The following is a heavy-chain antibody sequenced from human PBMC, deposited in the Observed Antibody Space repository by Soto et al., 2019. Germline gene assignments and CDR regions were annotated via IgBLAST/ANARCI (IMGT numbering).Heavy chain of an antibody. CDR3: ARDQRTTMRPEAFDI. CDR1: GYIFTGYY. J-gene: IGHJ3*02. D-gene: IGHD3-22*01. CDR2: INPNSGGT. V-gene: IGHV1-2*02. Sequence: ASVKVSCKASGYIFTGYYMHWVRQAPGQGLEWMGWINPNSGGTNYAQKFQGRVTMTRDTSISTAYMELSRLRSDDTAVYYCARDQRTTMRPEAFDIWGQGTMVTVSS.